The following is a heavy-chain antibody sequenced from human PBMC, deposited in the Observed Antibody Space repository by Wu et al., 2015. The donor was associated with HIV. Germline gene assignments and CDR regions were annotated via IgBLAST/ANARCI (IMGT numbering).Heavy chain of an antibody. D-gene: IGHD6-13*01. J-gene: IGHJ6*03. V-gene: IGHV4-34*01. CDR3: ARGKTIAPRLGYYYYMDV. Sequence: QVQLQQWGAGLLKPSETLSLTCAVYGGSFSGYYWSWIRQPPGKGLEWIGEINHSGSTNYNPSLKSRVTISVDTSKNQFSLKLSSVTAADTAVYYCARGKTIAPRLGYYYYMDVWGKGTTVTVSS. CDR2: INHSGST. CDR1: GGSFSGYY.